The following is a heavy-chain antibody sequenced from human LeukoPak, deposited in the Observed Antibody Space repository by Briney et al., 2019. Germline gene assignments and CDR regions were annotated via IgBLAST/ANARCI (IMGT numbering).Heavy chain of an antibody. D-gene: IGHD1-1*01. V-gene: IGHV3-49*03. Sequence: GGSPRLSCTASGFTFGDYAMSWIRQAPGKGLEWVGFIRSKAYGETADYAASVKGRFTISRDDSKAIAYLQMNSLKTEDTAVYHCTRDRGAYNLYDYWGQGTLVTVSS. CDR2: IRSKAYGETA. CDR1: GFTFGDYA. CDR3: TRDRGAYNLYDY. J-gene: IGHJ4*02.